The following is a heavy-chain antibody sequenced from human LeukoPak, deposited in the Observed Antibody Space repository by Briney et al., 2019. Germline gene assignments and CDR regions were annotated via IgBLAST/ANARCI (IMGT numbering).Heavy chain of an antibody. CDR3: ARRDHGDYGEEY. V-gene: IGHV3-48*03. CDR1: GFTFSSYE. D-gene: IGHD4-17*01. CDR2: ISNSGGTI. Sequence: GGSLRLSCAASGFTFSSYEMNWVRQAPGKGLEWVSYISNSGGTIYYADSVKGRFTISRDNAKNSLSLQMNSLRAEDTAVYYCARRDHGDYGEEYWGQGTLVTVSS. J-gene: IGHJ4*02.